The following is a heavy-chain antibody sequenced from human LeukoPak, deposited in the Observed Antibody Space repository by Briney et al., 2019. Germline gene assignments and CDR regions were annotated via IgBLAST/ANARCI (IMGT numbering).Heavy chain of an antibody. CDR3: ATIKRGNIFGFFDF. Sequence: SETLSLTCTVSGGSISSHYWSWVRQPPGKGLEWIGYVLDNVRTKDNPSLNSRFTLSADTSKNQFSLRLTSVTAADTAVYYCATIKRGNIFGFFDFWGQGFLVTVSS. V-gene: IGHV4-59*11. D-gene: IGHD5-18*01. J-gene: IGHJ4*02. CDR1: GGSISSHY. CDR2: VLDNVRT.